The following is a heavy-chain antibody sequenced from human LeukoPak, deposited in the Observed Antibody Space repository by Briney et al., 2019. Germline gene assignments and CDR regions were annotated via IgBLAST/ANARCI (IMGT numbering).Heavy chain of an antibody. Sequence: SETLSLTCSVSGVSVGSAGYYWTWIRQPPGKGLQWIGYVYYSGNSNYNPILKSRVTMSLDPSNNQFSLKLSSVTAADTAVYYCARDSFSSSWWRGAFDIWGQGTMVTVSS. V-gene: IGHV4-61*08. CDR1: GVSVGSAGYY. D-gene: IGHD6-13*01. J-gene: IGHJ3*02. CDR3: ARDSFSSSWWRGAFDI. CDR2: VYYSGNS.